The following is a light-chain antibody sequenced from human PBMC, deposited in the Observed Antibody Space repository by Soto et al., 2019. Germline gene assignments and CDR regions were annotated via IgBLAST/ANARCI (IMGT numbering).Light chain of an antibody. V-gene: IGKV1-8*01. Sequence: AIRMTQSPSSFSASTGDRVSITCRATQDIGTYLAWYQQIPGKAPKLLIYDASTLQTGVPSRFSGSGSGTDFTLTISCLQSEDFATYYCQQYYSYPETFGPGTKVDIK. J-gene: IGKJ3*01. CDR3: QQYYSYPET. CDR1: QDIGTY. CDR2: DAS.